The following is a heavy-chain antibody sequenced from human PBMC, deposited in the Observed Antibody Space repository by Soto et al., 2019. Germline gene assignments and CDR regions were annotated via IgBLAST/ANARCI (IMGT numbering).Heavy chain of an antibody. Sequence: QVQLVQSGAEVKKPGSSVKVSCKASGGTFSSYTISWVRQAPGQGLEWMGRIIPILGIANYAQKFQGRVTITADKSTSTAYMELSSLRSEDTAVYYCASVILGPGMPVDYWGQGTRVTVSS. CDR3: ASVILGPGMPVDY. D-gene: IGHD3-16*02. CDR2: IIPILGIA. CDR1: GGTFSSYT. V-gene: IGHV1-69*02. J-gene: IGHJ4*02.